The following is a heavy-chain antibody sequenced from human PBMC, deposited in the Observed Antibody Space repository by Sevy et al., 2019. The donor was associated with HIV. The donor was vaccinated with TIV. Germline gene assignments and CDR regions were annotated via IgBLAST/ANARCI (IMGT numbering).Heavy chain of an antibody. V-gene: IGHV1-69*13. D-gene: IGHD6-6*01. CDR1: GGTFSSYA. CDR2: IIPIFGTA. J-gene: IGHJ6*03. Sequence: ASVKVSCKASGGTFSSYAISWVRQAPGQGLEWMGGIIPIFGTANYAQKFQGRVTITADESTSTAYMELSSLRSEDTAVYYCARGDGSSYYYYYYMDVWGKGTTVTVSS. CDR3: ARGDGSSYYYYYYMDV.